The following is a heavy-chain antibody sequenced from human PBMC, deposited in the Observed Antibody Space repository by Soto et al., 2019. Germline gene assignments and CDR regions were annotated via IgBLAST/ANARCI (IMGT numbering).Heavy chain of an antibody. V-gene: IGHV1-18*01. CDR1: GYTFNTFG. Sequence: QVQLVQSGAEVKMPGASVKVSCKASGYTFNTFGINWVRQAPGQGLEWMGRISTYNGNTNYAQKFQGRVTLTTDTSTSTAYMELRSLRSDDTAIYYCARGSWVREHYFDYWGQGTLVTVSS. J-gene: IGHJ4*02. CDR2: ISTYNGNT. D-gene: IGHD1-26*01. CDR3: ARGSWVREHYFDY.